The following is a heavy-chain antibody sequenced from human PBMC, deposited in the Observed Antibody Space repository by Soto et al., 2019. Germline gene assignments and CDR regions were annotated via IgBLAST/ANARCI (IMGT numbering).Heavy chain of an antibody. CDR1: GFTFSSYS. CDR3: ARGPRLAAAGAFDI. Sequence: EVQLVESGGGLVKPGGFLRLSCAASGFTFSSYSMNWFRQAPGKWLEWVSSISSSSSYIYYADSVKGRFTISRDNAKNSLYLQMNSLGAEDTAVYYCARGPRLAAAGAFDIWGQGTMVTVSS. V-gene: IGHV3-21*01. D-gene: IGHD6-13*01. J-gene: IGHJ3*02. CDR2: ISSSSSYI.